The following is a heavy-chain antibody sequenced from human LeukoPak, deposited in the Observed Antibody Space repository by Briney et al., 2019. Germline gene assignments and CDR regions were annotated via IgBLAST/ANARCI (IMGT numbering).Heavy chain of an antibody. D-gene: IGHD1-26*01. CDR2: ISPYNGYT. V-gene: IGHV1-18*01. Sequence: GASVKVSCKASGYTFINSAIGLVRQAPGQGLEWMGWISPYNGYTKYAESLQGRVSITTDTSTSTAYMELRGRGSDDTAMYYCARVGASYDGLIDYWGQGTRVTVSS. CDR1: GYTFINSA. J-gene: IGHJ4*02. CDR3: ARVGASYDGLIDY.